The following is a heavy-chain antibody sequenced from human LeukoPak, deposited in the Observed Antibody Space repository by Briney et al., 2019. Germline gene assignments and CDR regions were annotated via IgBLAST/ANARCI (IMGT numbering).Heavy chain of an antibody. CDR2: IYHSGST. CDR1: GYSISSGYY. V-gene: IGHV4-38-2*02. Sequence: SETLSLTCTVSGYSISSGYYWGWIRQPPGKGLEWIGSIYHSGSTYYNPSLKNRVTISVDTSKNQFSLKLSSVTAADTAVYYCARGPVGYYFDYWGQGTLVTVSS. CDR3: ARGPVGYYFDY. J-gene: IGHJ4*02. D-gene: IGHD1-26*01.